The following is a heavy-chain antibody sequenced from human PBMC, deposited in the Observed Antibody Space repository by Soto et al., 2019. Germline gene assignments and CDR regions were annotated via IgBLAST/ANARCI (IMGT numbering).Heavy chain of an antibody. D-gene: IGHD3-9*01. Sequence: HPGGSLRLSCAASGFTFSSYWMSWVRQAPGKGLEWVANIKQDGSEKYYVDSVKGRFTISRDNAKNSLYLQMNSLRAEDTAVYYCAREDDYAILTGYYTPADYYYGMDVWGQGTTVTVSS. J-gene: IGHJ6*02. CDR2: IKQDGSEK. CDR1: GFTFSSYW. CDR3: AREDDYAILTGYYTPADYYYGMDV. V-gene: IGHV3-7*01.